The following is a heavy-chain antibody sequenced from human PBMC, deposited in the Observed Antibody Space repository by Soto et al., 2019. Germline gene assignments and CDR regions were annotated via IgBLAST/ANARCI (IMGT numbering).Heavy chain of an antibody. D-gene: IGHD2-21*01. CDR1: GFTFSSYD. V-gene: IGHV3-13*01. Sequence: EVQLVESGGGLVQPGGSLRLSCAASGFTFSSYDMHWVRQATGKGLEWVSAIGTAGDTYYPGSVKGRFTISRENAKNSLYLQMNSLRAEDTAVYYCARSPDSPGADYYYGMDVWGQGTTVTVSS. CDR3: ARSPDSPGADYYYGMDV. CDR2: IGTAGDT. J-gene: IGHJ6*02.